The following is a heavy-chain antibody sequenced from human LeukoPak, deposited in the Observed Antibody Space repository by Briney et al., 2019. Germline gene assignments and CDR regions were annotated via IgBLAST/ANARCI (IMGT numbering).Heavy chain of an antibody. CDR2: VFTSGTT. Sequence: SETLSLTCTVSRGSISNFYWSWVRQPAGKGLEWVGHVFTSGTTNYNPSLKSRVTMSIDTSKNQFSLRLSSVTAADTAVYYCARTRYGSGSYNFLDYWGQGTLVTVS. CDR3: ARTRYGSGSYNFLDY. J-gene: IGHJ4*02. D-gene: IGHD3-10*01. CDR1: RGSISNFY. V-gene: IGHV4-4*07.